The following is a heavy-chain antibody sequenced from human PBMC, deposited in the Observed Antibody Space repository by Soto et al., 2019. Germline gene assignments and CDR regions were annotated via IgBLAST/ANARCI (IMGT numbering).Heavy chain of an antibody. V-gene: IGHV3-74*01. CDR2: IKTDGSII. CDR1: GFSFSSYW. CDR3: AKGRGGSGSLTPRVDF. Sequence: EVQLVESGGGLVQPGGSLRLSCAASGFSFSSYWMHWVSQAPGKGLVWVSRIKTDGSIITYADSVKGRFTISRDNAKNTLYLQMNTLRAEDTALYYCAKGRGGSGSLTPRVDFWGQGTLVTVSS. J-gene: IGHJ4*02. D-gene: IGHD3-10*01.